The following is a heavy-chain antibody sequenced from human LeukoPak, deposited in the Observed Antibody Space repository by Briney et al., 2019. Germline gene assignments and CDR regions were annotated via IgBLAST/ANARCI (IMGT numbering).Heavy chain of an antibody. CDR1: GLTFSNYG. CDR2: ISSSSSYI. V-gene: IGHV3-21*01. Sequence: GGSLRLSCAASGLTFSNYGMHWVRQAPGKGLEWVSSISSSSSYIYYADSVKGRFTISRDNAKNSLYLQMNSLRAEDTAVYYCARSLRDAFDIWGQGTMVTVSS. J-gene: IGHJ3*02. CDR3: ARSLRDAFDI.